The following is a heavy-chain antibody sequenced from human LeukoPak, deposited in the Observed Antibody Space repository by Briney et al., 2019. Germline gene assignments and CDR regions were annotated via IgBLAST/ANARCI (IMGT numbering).Heavy chain of an antibody. V-gene: IGHV1-69*13. CDR2: IIPIFGTA. D-gene: IGHD2-2*01. J-gene: IGHJ3*02. Sequence: GASVKVSCKASGGTFSSYAISWVRQAPGQGLEWMGGIIPIFGTANYAQKFQGRVTITVDESTSTAYMELSSLRSEDTAVYYCARGVEKGYCSSTSCYEPELDAFDIWGQGTMVTVSS. CDR3: ARGVEKGYCSSTSCYEPELDAFDI. CDR1: GGTFSSYA.